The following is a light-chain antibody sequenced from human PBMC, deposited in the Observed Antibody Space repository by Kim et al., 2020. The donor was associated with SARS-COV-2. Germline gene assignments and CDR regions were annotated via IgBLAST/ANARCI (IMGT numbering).Light chain of an antibody. CDR2: TTG. Sequence: PGWTVTLTCASSSGAVTSGDYPNWFQHKHGKEPRALIYTTGNKHSWTPARFSGSLLGGKAALTLSGVQPEDEAEYFCLVMHGGAWVFGGGTQLTVL. CDR3: LVMHGGAWV. V-gene: IGLV7-43*01. J-gene: IGLJ3*02. CDR1: SGAVTSGDY.